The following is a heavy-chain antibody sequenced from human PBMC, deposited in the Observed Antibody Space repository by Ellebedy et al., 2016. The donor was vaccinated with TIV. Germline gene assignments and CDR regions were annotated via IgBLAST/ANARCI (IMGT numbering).Heavy chain of an antibody. V-gene: IGHV4-34*01. CDR1: GGSFSGYY. J-gene: IGHJ4*02. CDR3: ARKPGLWRSIAARGFDY. Sequence: SETLSLTCAVYGGSFSGYYWSWIRQPPGRGLEWIGEINHSGNTNYNPSLKSRVTLSVDTSKNHFSLEVTSVTAADTALYYCARKPGLWRSIAARGFDYWGQGTLVTVSS. CDR2: INHSGNT. D-gene: IGHD6-6*01.